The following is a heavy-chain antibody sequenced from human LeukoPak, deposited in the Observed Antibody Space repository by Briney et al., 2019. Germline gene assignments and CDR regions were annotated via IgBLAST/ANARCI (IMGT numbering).Heavy chain of an antibody. CDR3: ARDSPRITVAGGPDY. D-gene: IGHD6-19*01. CDR1: GYSFTSYG. Sequence: ASVKVSCKTSGYSFTSYGVSWVRQAPGQGLEWMGWIGAYNVNSKYAQKLQDRLTMTTDTSTSTAYMELRSLRSDDTALYYCARDSPRITVAGGPDYWGQGTLVTVSS. V-gene: IGHV1-18*01. J-gene: IGHJ4*02. CDR2: IGAYNVNS.